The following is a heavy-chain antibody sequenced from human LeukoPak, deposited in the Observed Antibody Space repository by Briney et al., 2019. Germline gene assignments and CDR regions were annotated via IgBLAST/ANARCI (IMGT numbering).Heavy chain of an antibody. CDR3: ARLRPYYYDSSGYYYYFDY. Sequence: PGGSLRLSCAASGLTVSSNYMNWVRQAPGKGLEWVSVIYSGGSTYYADSVKGRFTISRDNSKNTLYLQMNSLRAEDTAVYYCARLRPYYYDSSGYYYYFDYWGQGTLVTVSS. V-gene: IGHV3-66*04. CDR2: IYSGGST. J-gene: IGHJ4*02. CDR1: GLTVSSNY. D-gene: IGHD3-22*01.